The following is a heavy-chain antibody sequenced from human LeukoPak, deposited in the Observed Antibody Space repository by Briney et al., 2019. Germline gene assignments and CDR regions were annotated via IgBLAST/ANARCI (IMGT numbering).Heavy chain of an antibody. D-gene: IGHD3-10*01. J-gene: IGHJ6*02. CDR1: GYTFTSYD. V-gene: IGHV1-8*01. CDR3: AKTKVRGVISQPYGMDV. Sequence: GASVKVSCKASGYTFTSYDINWVRQATGQGLEWMGWMNPNSGNTGYAQKFQGRVTMTRNTSISTAYMELSSLRSEDTAVYYCAKTKVRGVISQPYGMDVWGQGTTVTVSS. CDR2: MNPNSGNT.